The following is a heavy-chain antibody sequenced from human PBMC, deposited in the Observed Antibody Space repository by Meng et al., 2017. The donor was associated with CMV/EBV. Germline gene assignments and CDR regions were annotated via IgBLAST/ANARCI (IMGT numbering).Heavy chain of an antibody. CDR2: IKSKTDGGTT. CDR3: ASGGWSGYFPPYYYYYGMDV. V-gene: IGHV3-15*01. D-gene: IGHD3-3*01. J-gene: IGHJ6*02. Sequence: GESLKISCAASGFTFSNAWMSWVRQAPGKGLEWVGRIKSKTDGGTTDYAAPVKGRFTISRDDSKNTLYLQMNSLKTEDTAVYYCASGGWSGYFPPYYYYYGMDVWGQGTTVTVSS. CDR1: GFTFSNAW.